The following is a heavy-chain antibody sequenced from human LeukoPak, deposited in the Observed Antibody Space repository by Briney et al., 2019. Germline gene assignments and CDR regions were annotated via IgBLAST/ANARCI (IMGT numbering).Heavy chain of an antibody. Sequence: SETLSLTCAVYGGSFSGYFWSWIRQPPGKGLEWIGEINHSGSTNYNPSLTSRVTISVDTSTNQFSLKLSSVTAADTAVYYCARGLGIFGVSWFDPWGQETLVTVSS. V-gene: IGHV4-34*01. CDR1: GGSFSGYF. CDR3: ARGLGIFGVSWFDP. J-gene: IGHJ5*02. CDR2: INHSGST. D-gene: IGHD3-3*01.